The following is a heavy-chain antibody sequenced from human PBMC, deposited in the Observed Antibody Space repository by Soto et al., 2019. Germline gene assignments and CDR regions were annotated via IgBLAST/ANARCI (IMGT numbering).Heavy chain of an antibody. D-gene: IGHD6-13*01. J-gene: IGHJ4*02. V-gene: IGHV3-23*01. Sequence: EVQLLESGGGLVQPGGSLRLSCAASGFTFTTYAMTWVRQAPGKELEWVSAINSAGTTYYADSVKGRFTISRDNAKNTLSLQMNDLKADDTAVYYCARDWYEDYWGRGTLVTVSS. CDR1: GFTFTTYA. CDR3: ARDWYEDY. CDR2: INSAGTT.